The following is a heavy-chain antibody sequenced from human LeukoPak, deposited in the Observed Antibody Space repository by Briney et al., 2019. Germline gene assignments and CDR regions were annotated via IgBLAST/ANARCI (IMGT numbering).Heavy chain of an antibody. V-gene: IGHV4-31*03. CDR1: GGSISSGGYY. J-gene: IGHJ6*02. Sequence: PSETLSLTCTVSGGSISSGGYYWSWIRQHPGKGLEWIGYIYYSGSTNYNPSLKSRVTISVDTSKNQLSLKLSSVTAADTAVYYCARGSLAPCMTSVTTGYYYYGMDVWGQGTTVTVSS. CDR3: ARGSLAPCMTSVTTGYYYYGMDV. CDR2: IYYSGST. D-gene: IGHD4-17*01.